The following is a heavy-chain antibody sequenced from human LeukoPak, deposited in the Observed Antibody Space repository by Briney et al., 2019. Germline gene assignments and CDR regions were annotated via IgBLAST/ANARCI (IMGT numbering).Heavy chain of an antibody. CDR3: ARAFCVGECFVLHIFFDS. CDR1: GYSISSGYF. V-gene: IGHV4-38-2*02. J-gene: IGHJ4*02. CDR2: IYQRATV. Sequence: SETLSLTCNVSGYSISSGYFWGWVRQAPGKGLEGIGSIYQRATVHYNPSLKRRVTISLDTSKNPFSLNLRSMQASDTAVYYCARAFCVGECFVLHIFFDSWGQGTLVTVSS. D-gene: IGHD2-21*01.